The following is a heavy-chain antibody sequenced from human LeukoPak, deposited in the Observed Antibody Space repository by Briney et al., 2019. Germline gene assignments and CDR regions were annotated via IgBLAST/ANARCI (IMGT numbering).Heavy chain of an antibody. V-gene: IGHV4-34*01. D-gene: IGHD3-22*01. Sequence: PSETLSLTCAVYGGSFSGYYWSWIRQPPGKGLEWIGEINHSGSTNYNPSLKSRVTISVDTSKNQFSLKLSSVTAADTAVYYCARVKIVVVITTSLYNWFDPWGQGTLVTVSS. CDR2: INHSGST. CDR1: GGSFSGYY. CDR3: ARVKIVVVITTSLYNWFDP. J-gene: IGHJ5*02.